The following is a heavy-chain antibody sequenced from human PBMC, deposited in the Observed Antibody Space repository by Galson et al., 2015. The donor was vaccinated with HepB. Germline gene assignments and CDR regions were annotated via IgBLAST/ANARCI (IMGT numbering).Heavy chain of an antibody. D-gene: IGHD3-10*01. V-gene: IGHV1-18*04. J-gene: IGHJ4*02. CDR1: GYTFTSYG. CDR2: ISAYNGNT. CDR3: ARVALWFGELSLMNFDY. Sequence: SVKVSCKASGYTFTSYGISWVRQAPGQGLEWMGWISAYNGNTNYAQKLQGRVTMTTDTSTSTAYMELRSLRSDDTAVYYCARVALWFGELSLMNFDYWGQGSLVTVSS.